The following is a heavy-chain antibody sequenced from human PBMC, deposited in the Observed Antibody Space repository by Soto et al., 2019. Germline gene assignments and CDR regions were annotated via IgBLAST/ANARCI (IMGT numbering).Heavy chain of an antibody. J-gene: IGHJ4*02. Sequence: QVQLVESGGGVVQPGRSLRLSCAASGFTFSSYGMHWVRQAPGKGLEWVATISYDGSNKYYADSVKGRFTISRDNSKNTLYVQMNNLRADDTAVYYCRGGYYFGDYWGQGTLVTVSS. V-gene: IGHV3-30*03. CDR1: GFTFSSYG. CDR2: ISYDGSNK. D-gene: IGHD3-10*01. CDR3: RGGYYFGDY.